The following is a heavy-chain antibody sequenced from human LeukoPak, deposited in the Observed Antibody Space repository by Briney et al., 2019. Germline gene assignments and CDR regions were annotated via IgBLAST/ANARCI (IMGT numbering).Heavy chain of an antibody. Sequence: SETLSLTCAVYGGSFSGYYWSWSRQPPGKGLEWIGEINHSGSTNYNPSLKSRVTISVDTSKNQFSLKLSSVTAADTAVYYCAGNYYYYYGMDVWGQGTTVTVSS. CDR3: AGNYYYYYGMDV. J-gene: IGHJ6*02. CDR1: GGSFSGYY. CDR2: INHSGST. V-gene: IGHV4-34*01.